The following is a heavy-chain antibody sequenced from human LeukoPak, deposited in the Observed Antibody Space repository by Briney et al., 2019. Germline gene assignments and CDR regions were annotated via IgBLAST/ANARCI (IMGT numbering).Heavy chain of an antibody. D-gene: IGHD7-27*01. V-gene: IGHV4-39*01. CDR2: FYYSGST. Sequence: SETLSLTCTVSGDSISSNSYYWGWIRQPPGKGLEWIGTFYYSGSTYSNPSLKSRVTISVDTSKNQFSLNLSSVTAADTAVYYCASWAGDHFDYWGQGTLVTVSS. CDR1: GDSISSNSYY. CDR3: ASWAGDHFDY. J-gene: IGHJ4*02.